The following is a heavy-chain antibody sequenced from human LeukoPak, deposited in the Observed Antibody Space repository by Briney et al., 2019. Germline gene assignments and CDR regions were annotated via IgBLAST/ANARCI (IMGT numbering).Heavy chain of an antibody. J-gene: IGHJ5*02. Sequence: ASVKVSCKASGCTFTNYYIHWMRQPPGQGLEWMGIINPSGGTTSYAQKFLGRVTMTRDTSTSTVYMELNSLKSEDTAVYYCARELVMVVAATGVGNWFDPWGQGTLVTVSS. CDR3: ARELVMVVAATGVGNWFDP. CDR1: GCTFTNYY. D-gene: IGHD2-15*01. V-gene: IGHV1-46*01. CDR2: INPSGGTT.